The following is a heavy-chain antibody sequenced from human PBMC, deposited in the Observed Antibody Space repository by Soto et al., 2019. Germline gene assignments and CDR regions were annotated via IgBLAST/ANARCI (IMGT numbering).Heavy chain of an antibody. CDR1: GGSISSSSYY. CDR2: IYYSGST. CDR3: ARLRGRWLLQDNWFDP. J-gene: IGHJ5*02. V-gene: IGHV4-39*01. D-gene: IGHD3-22*01. Sequence: QLQLQESGPGLVKPSETLSLTCTVSGGSISSSSYYWGWIRQPPGKGLEWIGSIYYSGSTYYNPSLKSRVTISVDTSKNQFSLKLSSVTAADTAVYYCARLRGRWLLQDNWFDPWGQGTLVTVSS.